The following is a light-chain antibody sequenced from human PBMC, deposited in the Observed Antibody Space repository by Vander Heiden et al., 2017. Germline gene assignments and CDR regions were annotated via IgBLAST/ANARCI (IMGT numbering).Light chain of an antibody. Sequence: ESVITQSPLSLPVTPGEPASISCRSSQSLLYRNGNNYLDWYLQKPGQSPQLLIYLGSNRASGVPERFSGSGSGKDFTLKSSRVEAEDVGVYYCMQALQTPLTFGGGTKVEIK. CDR1: QSLLYRNGNNY. V-gene: IGKV2-28*01. CDR2: LGS. CDR3: MQALQTPLT. J-gene: IGKJ4*01.